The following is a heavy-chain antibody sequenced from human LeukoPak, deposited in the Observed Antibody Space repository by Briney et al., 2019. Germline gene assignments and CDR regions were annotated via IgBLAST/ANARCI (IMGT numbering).Heavy chain of an antibody. CDR2: MNPNSGNT. Sequence: ASVKVSCKASGYTFTSYDVNWVRQATGQGLEWMGWMNPNSGNTGYAQKFQGRVTMTRNTSISTAYMELSSLRSEDTAVYYCARGRYYYDSSGYYQYYFDYWGQGTLVTVSS. V-gene: IGHV1-8*01. D-gene: IGHD3-22*01. CDR1: GYTFTSYD. CDR3: ARGRYYYDSSGYYQYYFDY. J-gene: IGHJ4*02.